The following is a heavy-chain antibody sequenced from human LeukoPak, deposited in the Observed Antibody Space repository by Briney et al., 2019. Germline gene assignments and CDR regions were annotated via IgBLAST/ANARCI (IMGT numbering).Heavy chain of an antibody. D-gene: IGHD5-12*01. J-gene: IGHJ4*02. V-gene: IGHV4-4*09. CDR3: ASWGYSGYPGFDY. CDR1: GGSISSYY. CDR2: IYTSGST. Sequence: SETLSLTCTVSGGSISSYYWSWIRQPPGKGLELIGYIYTSGSTNYNPSLKSRVTISVDTSKNQFSLKLSSVTAADTAVYYCASWGYSGYPGFDYWGQGTLVTVSS.